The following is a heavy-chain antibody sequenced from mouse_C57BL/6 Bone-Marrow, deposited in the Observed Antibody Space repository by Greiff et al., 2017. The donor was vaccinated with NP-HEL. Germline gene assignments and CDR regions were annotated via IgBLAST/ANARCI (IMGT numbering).Heavy chain of an antibody. Sequence: VQLQQPGAELVKPGASVKMSCKASGYTFTSYWITWVKQRPGQGLEWIGDIYPGSGSTKYNEKFKSKATLTVDTSSSTAYMQLSSLTSEDSAVYYCARAEIWLWYFDVWGTGTTVTVSS. CDR1: GYTFTSYW. V-gene: IGHV1-55*01. D-gene: IGHD1-1*02. J-gene: IGHJ1*03. CDR3: ARAEIWLWYFDV. CDR2: IYPGSGST.